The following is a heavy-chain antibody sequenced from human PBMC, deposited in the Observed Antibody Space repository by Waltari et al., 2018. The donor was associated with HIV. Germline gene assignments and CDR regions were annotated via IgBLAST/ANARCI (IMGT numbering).Heavy chain of an antibody. CDR3: ARDQILRFLEWSVDY. V-gene: IGHV4-38-2*02. CDR2: SYHRGST. CDR1: GYSISTGYY. J-gene: IGHJ4*02. D-gene: IGHD3-3*01. Sequence: QVQLQESGPGLVKPSETLSLTCAVSGYSISTGYYWGWIRQPPGKGLEWIGSSYHRGSTDYNPSLRSRVAISVDTSKNQFSLNLSSVTAADTAVYYCARDQILRFLEWSVDYWGQGILVTVS.